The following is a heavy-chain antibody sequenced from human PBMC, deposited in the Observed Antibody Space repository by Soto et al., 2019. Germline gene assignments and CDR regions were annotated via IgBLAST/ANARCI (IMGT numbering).Heavy chain of an antibody. CDR3: ARAQFYSGSGNYNNLMFDA. J-gene: IGHJ5*02. CDR1: DGYIRVVGCS. D-gene: IGHD3-10*01. V-gene: IGHV4-30-2*01. Sequence: TQSHRCAVADGYIRVVGCSWSWNRQPPGGCLEWIGYMYHSGTFLKSPSLKTRLTMPLDMSKNQFSLTLNSMTAADTAVYYCARAQFYSGSGNYNNLMFDAWGQGIHVTGSS. CDR2: MYHSGTF.